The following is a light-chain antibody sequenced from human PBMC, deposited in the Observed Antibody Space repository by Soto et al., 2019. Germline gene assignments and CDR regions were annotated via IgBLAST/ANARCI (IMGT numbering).Light chain of an antibody. CDR1: SGHSTYA. CDR3: QTWGTGVV. Sequence: QPVLTQSPSASASLGASVKLTCTLSSGHSTYAIAWHQQQPEKGPRYLMYLNSDGSHSKGDGIPDRFSGSSSGAERYLTISSLQSEDEADYYCQTWGTGVVFGGGTKVTVL. V-gene: IGLV4-69*01. CDR2: LNSDGSH. J-gene: IGLJ2*01.